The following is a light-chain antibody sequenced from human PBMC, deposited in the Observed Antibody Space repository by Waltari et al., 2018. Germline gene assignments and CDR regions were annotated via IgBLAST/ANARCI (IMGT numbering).Light chain of an antibody. Sequence: DIVMAQSPLSLPVTPGEPASISCRSSQSLLHSNGYNYLDWYLQKPGQSPQLLIYMGSNRASGVPVRFSGSGSGTDFTLKITRVEAEDVGVYYCMQALQTPWTFGQGTKVEI. CDR3: MQALQTPWT. CDR2: MGS. J-gene: IGKJ1*01. V-gene: IGKV2-28*01. CDR1: QSLLHSNGYNY.